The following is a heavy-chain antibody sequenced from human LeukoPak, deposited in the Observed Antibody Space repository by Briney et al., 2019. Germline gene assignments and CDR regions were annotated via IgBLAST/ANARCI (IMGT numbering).Heavy chain of an antibody. D-gene: IGHD3-3*01. V-gene: IGHV1-18*01. Sequence: ASVKVACKASGYTLTSYGISWVRQAPGQGLEWMGWISPYNGKTNYVQKFQGRVTMTTDTSTSTAYMELRSLRSDDTAVYYCARDKRRCGDFDFWSGYCGDFFDYWGQGTLVTVSS. CDR3: ARDKRRCGDFDFWSGYCGDFFDY. J-gene: IGHJ4*02. CDR2: ISPYNGKT. CDR1: GYTLTSYG.